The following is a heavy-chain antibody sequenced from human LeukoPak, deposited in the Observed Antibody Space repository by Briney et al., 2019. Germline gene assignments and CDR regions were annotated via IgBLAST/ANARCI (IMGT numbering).Heavy chain of an antibody. J-gene: IGHJ4*02. D-gene: IGHD4-23*01. CDR3: AKDGSYGGNSPDYFDY. CDR1: GFIFSNYG. Sequence: PGGSLRLSCAASGFIFSNYGMHWVRQAPGKGLEWVAFIRYDGSNKYYADSVKGRFTISRDNYKNTLYLQMNSLRAEDTAVYYCAKDGSYGGNSPDYFDYWGQGTLVTVSS. CDR2: IRYDGSNK. V-gene: IGHV3-30*02.